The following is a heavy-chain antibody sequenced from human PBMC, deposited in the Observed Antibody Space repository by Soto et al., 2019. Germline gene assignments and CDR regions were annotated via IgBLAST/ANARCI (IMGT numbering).Heavy chain of an antibody. V-gene: IGHV4-59*08. CDR1: GGSISSYY. CDR3: ARHGVAGAIDAFDI. D-gene: IGHD6-19*01. CDR2: IYYSGST. J-gene: IGHJ3*02. Sequence: SETLSLTCTVSGGSISSYYWSWIRQPPGKGLEWIGYIYYSGSTNYNPSLKSRVTISVDTSKNQFSLKLSSVTAADTAVYYCARHGVAGAIDAFDIWGQGTMVTVSS.